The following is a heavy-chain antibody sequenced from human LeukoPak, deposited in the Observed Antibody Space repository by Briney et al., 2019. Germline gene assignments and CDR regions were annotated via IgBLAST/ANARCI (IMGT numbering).Heavy chain of an antibody. Sequence: SGTLSLTCAVSGCSIRSSNWWSWVRQPPGKGLEWIGEIYHSGGTTNYNPSLKSRVTISVDKSKNQFSLRLTSVTAADTAVYYCARVPAAGTGPDYWGQGTLVTVSS. V-gene: IGHV4-4*02. D-gene: IGHD6-13*01. CDR3: ARVPAAGTGPDY. J-gene: IGHJ4*02. CDR2: IYHSGGTT. CDR1: GCSIRSSNW.